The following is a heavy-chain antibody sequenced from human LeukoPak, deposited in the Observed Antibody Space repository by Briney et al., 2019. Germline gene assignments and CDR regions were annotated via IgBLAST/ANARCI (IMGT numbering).Heavy chain of an antibody. Sequence: PSETLSLTCTVSGGSISSYYWSWIRQPPGKGLEWIGYIYYSGSTNYNPSLKSRVTISVDTSKNQFSLKLSSVTAADTAVYYCARTSRDGYSYDAFDIWGQGTMVTVSS. V-gene: IGHV4-59*01. D-gene: IGHD5-24*01. J-gene: IGHJ3*02. CDR2: IYYSGST. CDR1: GGSISSYY. CDR3: ARTSRDGYSYDAFDI.